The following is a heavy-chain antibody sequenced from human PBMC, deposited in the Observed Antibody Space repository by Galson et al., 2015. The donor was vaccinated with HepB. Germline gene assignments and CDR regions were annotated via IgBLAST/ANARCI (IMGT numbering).Heavy chain of an antibody. Sequence: SLRLSCAASGFTFSSYGMHWVRQAPGKGLEWVAVISYDGRNKYYADSVKGRFTISRDNSKNTLYLQMNSLRAEDTAVCYCAKDLLWFGESYYYYYGMDVWGQGTTVTVSS. CDR2: ISYDGRNK. J-gene: IGHJ6*02. CDR3: AKDLLWFGESYYYYYGMDV. D-gene: IGHD3-10*01. CDR1: GFTFSSYG. V-gene: IGHV3-30*18.